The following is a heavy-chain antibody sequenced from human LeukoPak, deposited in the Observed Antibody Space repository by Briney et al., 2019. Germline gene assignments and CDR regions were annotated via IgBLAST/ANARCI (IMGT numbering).Heavy chain of an antibody. D-gene: IGHD3-3*01. CDR2: ISGSGGST. J-gene: IGHJ4*02. CDR1: GFTFSSYA. Sequence: PGGSLRLSCAASGFTFSSYAMSWVGQAPGKGLEWVSAISGSGGSTYYADSVKGRFTISRDNSKTTLYLQMNSLRAEDTAVYYCAKVTGFLEWLLSFDYWGQGTLVTVSS. CDR3: AKVTGFLEWLLSFDY. V-gene: IGHV3-23*01.